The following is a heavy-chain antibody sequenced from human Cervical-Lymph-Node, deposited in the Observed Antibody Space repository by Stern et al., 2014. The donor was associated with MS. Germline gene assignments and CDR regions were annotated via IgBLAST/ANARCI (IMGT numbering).Heavy chain of an antibody. CDR1: GFSFSNSG. J-gene: IGHJ6*02. V-gene: IGHV3-30*03. CDR3: MGVGDAMHV. Sequence: QVQLVQSGGGVVQPGRSLTLSCAAAGFSFSNSGMHWVRQAPGKGLEWVAVMSFVGGNKKYGDAVKGRFSISRDMANNTLFLQMNSLRPEDTAVYYCMGVGDAMHVWGQGTTVIVSS. CDR2: MSFVGGNK.